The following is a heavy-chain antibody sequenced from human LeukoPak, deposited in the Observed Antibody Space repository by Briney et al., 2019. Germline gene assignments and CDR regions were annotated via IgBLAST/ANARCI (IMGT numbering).Heavy chain of an antibody. CDR2: INQDGGTR. CDR1: GFTFSNNR. Sequence: PGGSLRLSCAASGFTFSNNRMAWVRQAPGKGLDWVANINQDGGTRQYADSVRGRFTISRDNAKNSLYLEMNSLRAEGTDLYHCARDMKGNLDYWGQGSLVTASS. D-gene: IGHD3-16*01. J-gene: IGHJ4*02. CDR3: ARDMKGNLDY. V-gene: IGHV3-7*01.